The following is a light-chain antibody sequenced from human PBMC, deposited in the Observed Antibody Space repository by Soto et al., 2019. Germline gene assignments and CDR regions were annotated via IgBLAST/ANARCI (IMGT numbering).Light chain of an antibody. J-gene: IGLJ1*01. CDR2: EVN. CDR1: SSDVGGYNY. Sequence: QSVLTQPPSASGSPGLSVAISCTGTSSDVGGYNYVSWYQQHPGKAPKLMIYEVNKRPSGVPDRFSGSKSGNTASLTVSGLQAEDEADYYCSSYAGSSNVFGTGTKVTV. V-gene: IGLV2-8*01. CDR3: SSYAGSSNV.